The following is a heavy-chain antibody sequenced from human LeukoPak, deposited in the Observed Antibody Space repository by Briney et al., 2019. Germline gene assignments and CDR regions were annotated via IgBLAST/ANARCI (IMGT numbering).Heavy chain of an antibody. Sequence: GGSLRLSCAASGYTFSSYAMSWVRQAPGKGLEWVSAISGSGGSTYYPDSVKGRFTISRDNSKNTLYLQMNSLRADDTAVYYCAKDPVRYCSSTSCYEGDYWGQGTLVTVSS. V-gene: IGHV3-23*01. CDR2: ISGSGGST. J-gene: IGHJ4*02. D-gene: IGHD2-2*01. CDR1: GYTFSSYA. CDR3: AKDPVRYCSSTSCYEGDY.